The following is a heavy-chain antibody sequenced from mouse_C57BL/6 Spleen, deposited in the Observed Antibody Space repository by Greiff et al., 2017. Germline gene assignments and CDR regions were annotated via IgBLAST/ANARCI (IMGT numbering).Heavy chain of an antibody. Sequence: QVQLQQPGAELVRPGTSVKLSCKVSGYTFTSYWMHWVKQRPGQGLEWNGVIDPSDSYTNYNQKFKGKATFTVDTSSSTVYMQLSSLTSEDSAVYYCARSDYGSSCHNWYFDVWGTGTTVTVSS. CDR1: GYTFTSYW. J-gene: IGHJ1*03. CDR2: IDPSDSYT. V-gene: IGHV1-59*01. CDR3: ARSDYGSSCHNWYFDV. D-gene: IGHD1-1*01.